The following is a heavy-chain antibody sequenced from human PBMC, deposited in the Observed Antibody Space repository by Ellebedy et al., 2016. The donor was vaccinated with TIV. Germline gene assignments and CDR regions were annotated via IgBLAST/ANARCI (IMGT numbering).Heavy chain of an antibody. J-gene: IGHJ3*01. Sequence: PGGSLRLSCEGPGFTFRSYWMHWVRQVPGKGLVWVARIKSDGRSTDYADSVKGRFTITRDNAKNTVSLQMNSLRAEDTAVYYCARANSGPLPVDAFDVWGQGTMVTVSS. D-gene: IGHD2-15*01. CDR3: ARANSGPLPVDAFDV. CDR1: GFTFRSYW. V-gene: IGHV3-74*01. CDR2: IKSDGRST.